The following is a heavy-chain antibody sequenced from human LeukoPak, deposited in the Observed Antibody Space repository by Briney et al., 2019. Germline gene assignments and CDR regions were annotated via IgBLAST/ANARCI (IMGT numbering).Heavy chain of an antibody. Sequence: TGGSLRLSCAASAFTFSSYAMSWVRQAPGKGLEWVSAISAGADSTYYADSVQGRFTISRDNSKNTLYLQMSGLRAEDTAVYYCARTHDYYYYMDVWGKGTTVTVSS. V-gene: IGHV3-23*01. CDR3: ARTHDYYYYMDV. CDR2: ISAGADST. J-gene: IGHJ6*03. D-gene: IGHD1-14*01. CDR1: AFTFSSYA.